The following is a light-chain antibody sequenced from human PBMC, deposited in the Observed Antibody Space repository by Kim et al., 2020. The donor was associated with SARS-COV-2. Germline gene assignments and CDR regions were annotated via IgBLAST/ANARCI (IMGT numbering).Light chain of an antibody. CDR1: QGVNSSF. CDR3: QQDYNLRT. CDR2: VAS. Sequence: PGESATPSSRASQGVNSSFFTWYQHKPGQAPRLSIDVASTRATGIPARFSGSGSGTDFTLTISSLQPENFAVYYCQQDYNLRTFGQGTKVDIK. J-gene: IGKJ1*01. V-gene: IGKV3D-7*01.